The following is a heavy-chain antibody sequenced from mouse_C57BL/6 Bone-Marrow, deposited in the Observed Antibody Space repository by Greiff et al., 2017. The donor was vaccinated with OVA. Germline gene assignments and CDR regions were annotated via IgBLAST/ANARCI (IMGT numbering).Heavy chain of an antibody. Sequence: VQLKESGGGLVKPGGSLKLSCAASGFTFSDYGMHWVRQAPEKGLEWVAYISSGSSTIYYADTVKGRFTISRDNAKNTLFLQMTSLRSEDTAMYYCALMTTVVATGHFDVWGTGTTVTVSS. CDR2: ISSGSSTI. CDR3: ALMTTVVATGHFDV. J-gene: IGHJ1*03. V-gene: IGHV5-17*01. D-gene: IGHD1-1*01. CDR1: GFTFSDYG.